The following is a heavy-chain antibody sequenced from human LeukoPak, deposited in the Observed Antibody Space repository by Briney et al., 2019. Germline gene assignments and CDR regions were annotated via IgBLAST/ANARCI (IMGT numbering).Heavy chain of an antibody. CDR1: GGSFSGYY. J-gene: IGHJ4*02. D-gene: IGHD2-2*01. CDR3: AKDIWGIVVVQAAMKD. CDR2: INHSGST. V-gene: IGHV4-34*01. Sequence: PSETLSLTCAVYGGSFSGYYWSWIRQPPGKRLEWIGEINHSGSTNYNPSLKSRVTISVDTSKIQFSLKLSSVTAADTAVYYCAKDIWGIVVVQAAMKDWGQGTLVTVFS.